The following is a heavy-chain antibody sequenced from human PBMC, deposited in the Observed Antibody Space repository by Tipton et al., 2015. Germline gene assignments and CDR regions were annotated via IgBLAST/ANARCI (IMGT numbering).Heavy chain of an antibody. CDR2: IYYSGST. V-gene: IGHV4-39*07. D-gene: IGHD5-24*01. CDR3: ARDLEHGMDV. J-gene: IGHJ6*02. CDR1: GGSISSSSYY. Sequence: TLSLTCSVSGGSISSSSYYWDWIRQPPGKGLEWIGNIYYSGSTYYNPSLKRRVTISLDTSKNQFSLTLNSVTAADTAVYYCARDLEHGMDVWGQGTTVTVSS.